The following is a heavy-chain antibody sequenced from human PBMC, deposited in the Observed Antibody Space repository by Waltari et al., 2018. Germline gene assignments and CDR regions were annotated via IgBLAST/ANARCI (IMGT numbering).Heavy chain of an antibody. CDR1: GFPFRNYE. V-gene: IGHV3-48*03. D-gene: IGHD1-26*01. CDR2: ISSGASII. J-gene: IGHJ4*02. Sequence: EVQLVESGGGLVQPGGSLRLFGAASGFPFRNYEMNWVRQAPGKGLEWVAYISSGASIIYYADSVKGRFTISRDNAKNSVYLQMSSLRAEDTAIYYCARGEGGANEYWGQGTLVTVSA. CDR3: ARGEGGANEY.